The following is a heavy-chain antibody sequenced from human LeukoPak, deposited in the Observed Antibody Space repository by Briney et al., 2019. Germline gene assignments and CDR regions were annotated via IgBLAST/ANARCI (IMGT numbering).Heavy chain of an antibody. Sequence: GESLKISCKGSGYSFTSYWIGWVRQAPGKGLEWVSAISGSGGSTYYADSVKGRFTISRDNSKNTLYLQMNSLRAEDTAVYYCAKDTLDPYYDSSGYYPGEFDYWGQGTLVTVSS. CDR3: AKDTLDPYYDSSGYYPGEFDY. V-gene: IGHV3-23*01. D-gene: IGHD3-22*01. CDR1: GYSFTSYW. J-gene: IGHJ4*02. CDR2: ISGSGGST.